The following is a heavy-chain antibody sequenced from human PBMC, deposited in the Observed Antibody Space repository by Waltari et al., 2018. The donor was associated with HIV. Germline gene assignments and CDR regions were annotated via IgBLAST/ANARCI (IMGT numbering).Heavy chain of an antibody. CDR1: GFNLSGSA. J-gene: IGHJ6*02. CDR2: IISKANSGAT. CDR3: TRLRHYYDSSGYFFTDV. V-gene: IGHV3-73*02. Sequence: EVQLVESGGGLVQPGGSLKLSCAAYGFNLSGSAMHWVRHASGKGVEWVGRIISKANSGATAYAASVKGMLTISRVDSKTTAYLQMNSLKTEDTAVYYCTRLRHYYDSSGYFFTDVWGQGTTVTVSS. D-gene: IGHD3-22*01.